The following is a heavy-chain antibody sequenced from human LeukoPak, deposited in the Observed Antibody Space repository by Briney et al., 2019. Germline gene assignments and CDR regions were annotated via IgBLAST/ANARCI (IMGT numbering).Heavy chain of an antibody. V-gene: IGHV4-39*01. CDR1: VGSISSSSYY. CDR3: AKNGIGYSSSWLFDY. J-gene: IGHJ4*02. CDR2: IYYSGST. D-gene: IGHD6-13*01. Sequence: SETLSLTCTVSVGSISSSSYYWGWIRQPPGKGLEWIGSIYYSGSTYYNPSLKSRVTISVDTSKSLFSRKLTSMTAADTAVYYCAKNGIGYSSSWLFDYRGQGTLVTVSS.